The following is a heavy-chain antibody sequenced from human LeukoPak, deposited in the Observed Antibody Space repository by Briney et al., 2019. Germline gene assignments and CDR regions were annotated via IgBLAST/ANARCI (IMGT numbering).Heavy chain of an antibody. J-gene: IGHJ6*03. CDR3: ARVARKYQLLSPSYYYYYYMDV. D-gene: IGHD2-2*01. Sequence: SETLSLTCAVYGGSFSGYYWSWIRQPLGKGLEWIGEINHSGSTIYNPSLKSRVTISVDTSKNQFSLKLSSVTAADTAVYYCARVARKYQLLSPSYYYYYYMDVWGKGTTVTISS. CDR2: INHSGST. V-gene: IGHV4-34*01. CDR1: GGSFSGYY.